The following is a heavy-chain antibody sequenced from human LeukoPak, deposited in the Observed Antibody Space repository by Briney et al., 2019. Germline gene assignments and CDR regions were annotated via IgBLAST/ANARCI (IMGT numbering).Heavy chain of an antibody. CDR1: GFTVSSNY. D-gene: IGHD6-13*01. CDR2: IYSGGST. J-gene: IGHJ4*02. Sequence: TGGSLRLSCAAFGFTVSSNYMSWVRQAPGKGLEWVSVIYSGGSTYYADSVKGRFTISRHNSKNTLYLRMNSLRAEDTAVYYCASGGSSWYYFDYWGQGTLVTVSS. V-gene: IGHV3-53*04. CDR3: ASGGSSWYYFDY.